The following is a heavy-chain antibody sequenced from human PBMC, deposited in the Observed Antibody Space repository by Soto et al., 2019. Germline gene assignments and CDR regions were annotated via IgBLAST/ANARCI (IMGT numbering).Heavy chain of an antibody. CDR3: ASRGALILDYGDYDGWKYFQH. V-gene: IGHV4-59*02. CDR2: MHYTGFS. Sequence: SETLSLTCSFSGDSVTSHYLTWIRQSPEKGLEWIGYMHYTGFSHYNPSLKSRLTISVDRSKNQFTLQLTSVTVADTAVYYCASRGALILDYGDYDGWKYFQHWGQGTLVTVSS. CDR1: GDSVTSHY. D-gene: IGHD4-17*01. J-gene: IGHJ1*01.